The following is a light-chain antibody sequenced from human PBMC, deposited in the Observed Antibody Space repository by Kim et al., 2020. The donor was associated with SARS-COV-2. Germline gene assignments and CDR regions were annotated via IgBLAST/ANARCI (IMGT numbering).Light chain of an antibody. J-gene: IGKJ1*01. V-gene: IGKV1-8*01. Sequence: ASTGDRVTITCRARQGISSYLAWYQQQPGKAPKLLIYAASTVQSGVPSRFSGRGSGTDFTLTISCLQSEDFATYYCQQYYSYPRTFGQGTKVDIK. CDR2: AAS. CDR3: QQYYSYPRT. CDR1: QGISSY.